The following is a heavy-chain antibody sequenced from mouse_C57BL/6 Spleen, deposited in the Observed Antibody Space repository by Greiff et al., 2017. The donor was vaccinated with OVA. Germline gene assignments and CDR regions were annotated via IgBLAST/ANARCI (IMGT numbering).Heavy chain of an antibody. CDR1: GYTFTRYW. J-gene: IGHJ3*01. V-gene: IGHV1-53*01. CDR3: ANYDGSSLCAY. Sequence: QVQLQQPGTELVKPGASVKLSCKASGYTFTRYWMHWVKQRPGQGLEWIGNINPTNGGTNYNQKFKSKAPLTVDQSSSTAYIQRSSLTAEDSAVYDCANYDGSSLCAYWGQGTLVTVAA. CDR2: INPTNGGT. D-gene: IGHD1-1*01.